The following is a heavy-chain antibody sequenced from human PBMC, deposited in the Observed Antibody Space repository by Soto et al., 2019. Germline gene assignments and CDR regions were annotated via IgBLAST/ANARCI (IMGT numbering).Heavy chain of an antibody. CDR2: ISWNSGSI. D-gene: IGHD3-22*01. CDR3: AKDMGNYYDSSGYFPY. J-gene: IGHJ4*02. V-gene: IGHV3-9*01. CDR1: GFTFDDYA. Sequence: GGSLRLSCAASGFTFDDYAMHWVRQAPGKGLEWVSGISWNSGSIGYADSVKGRFTISRDNAKNSLYLQMNSLRAEDTALYYCAKDMGNYYDSSGYFPYWGQGTLVTVSS.